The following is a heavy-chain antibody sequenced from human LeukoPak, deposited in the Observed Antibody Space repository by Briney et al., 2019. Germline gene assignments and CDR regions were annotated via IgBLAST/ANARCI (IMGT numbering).Heavy chain of an antibody. CDR3: ARDIAVAGISPSEYYFDY. CDR2: INPNSGGT. D-gene: IGHD6-19*01. V-gene: IGHV1-2*02. CDR1: GYTFTGYY. J-gene: IGHJ4*02. Sequence: ASVKASCKASGYTFTGYYMHWVRQAPGQGLEWMGWINPNSGGTNYAQKFQGRVTMTRDTSISTAYMELSRLRSDDTAVYYCARDIAVAGISPSEYYFDYWGQGTLVTVSS.